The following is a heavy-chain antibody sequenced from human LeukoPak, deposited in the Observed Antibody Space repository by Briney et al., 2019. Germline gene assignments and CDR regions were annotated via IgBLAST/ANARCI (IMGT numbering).Heavy chain of an antibody. CDR2: INHSGST. D-gene: IGHD6-19*01. CDR3: ARVERSGWYLFDP. J-gene: IGHJ5*02. Sequence: SETLSLTCAVYGGSFSGYYWSWIRQPPGKGLEWIGEINHSGSTNYNPSLKSRVSISADTSKNQFSLRLSSVTAADTAVYYCARVERSGWYLFDPWGQGTLVTVSS. V-gene: IGHV4-34*01. CDR1: GGSFSGYY.